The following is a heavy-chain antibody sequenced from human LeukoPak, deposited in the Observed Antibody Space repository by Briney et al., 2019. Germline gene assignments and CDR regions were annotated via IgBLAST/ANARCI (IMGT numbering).Heavy chain of an antibody. D-gene: IGHD3-10*01. V-gene: IGHV4-4*07. CDR3: ASNYGSGSYYIFAY. CDR2: VDSSGNT. J-gene: IGHJ4*02. Sequence: PSETLSHTCSASVVSMNGYYWSWLRQSAGNRLEWIGHVDSSGNTNYNPSLESRVTMSVDTSKKQFSLKLTSVTAADTAVYYCASNYGSGSYYIFAYWGQGTLLTVSS. CDR1: VVSMNGYY.